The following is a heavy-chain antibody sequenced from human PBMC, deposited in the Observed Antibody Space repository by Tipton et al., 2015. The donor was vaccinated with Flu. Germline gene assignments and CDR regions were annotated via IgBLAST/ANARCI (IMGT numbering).Heavy chain of an antibody. Sequence: QLVQSGAEVKKPGASVKVSCKASGYTFSRNGVSWVRQAPGQGLEWMGWINPKTGNTNFVQKLQGRATMTIDTSTSTAYMELRSLRSDDTAMYYCARELQLGIELAATTRMFDSWGQGTLLTVSS. V-gene: IGHV1-18*04. CDR3: ARELQLGIELAATTRMFDS. J-gene: IGHJ4*02. CDR2: INPKTGNT. D-gene: IGHD6-19*01. CDR1: GYTFSRNG.